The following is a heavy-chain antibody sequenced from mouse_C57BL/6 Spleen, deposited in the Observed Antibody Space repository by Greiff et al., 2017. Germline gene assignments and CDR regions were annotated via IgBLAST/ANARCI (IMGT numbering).Heavy chain of an antibody. CDR3: AKRTLDGYWFAY. CDR1: GYTFTSYW. D-gene: IGHD2-3*01. V-gene: IGHV1-55*01. Sequence: VQLQQPGAELVKPGASVKMSCKASGYTFTSYWITWVKQRPGQGLEWIGDIYPGSGSHNYNEKIKSKATLTVDPSSSTAYMQLSSLTSEDSAVYCFAKRTLDGYWFAYWGQGTLVTVSA. J-gene: IGHJ3*01. CDR2: IYPGSGSH.